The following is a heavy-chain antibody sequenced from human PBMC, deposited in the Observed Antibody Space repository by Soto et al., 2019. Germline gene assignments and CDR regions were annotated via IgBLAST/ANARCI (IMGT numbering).Heavy chain of an antibody. Sequence: SETLSLTCTVSGGSISSSSYYWGWIRQPPGKGLEWIGNIYYSGSTYYNPSLKSRVTISVDTSKNQFSLNLSSVTAADTAVYYCARLTPPVLTGYGDYYYMDVWGKGTTVTVSS. CDR2: IYYSGST. V-gene: IGHV4-39*01. CDR1: GGSISSSSYY. J-gene: IGHJ6*03. D-gene: IGHD3-9*01. CDR3: ARLTPPVLTGYGDYYYMDV.